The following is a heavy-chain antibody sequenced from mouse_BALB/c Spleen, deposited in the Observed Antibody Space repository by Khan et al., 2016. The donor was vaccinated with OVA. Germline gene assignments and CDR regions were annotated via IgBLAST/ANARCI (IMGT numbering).Heavy chain of an antibody. CDR1: GFTFSSYG. J-gene: IGHJ2*01. CDR3: ERKARTIN. Sequence: EVELVESGGGLVQPGGSLKLSCAASGFTFSSYGMSWVRQTPDKRLELVATINSNGGSTYYPDSVKGRFTISRDNAKNTLYLQMSRLKAEDTARYYCERKARTINWGQGTTLTVSS. CDR2: INSNGGST. V-gene: IGHV5-6-3*01.